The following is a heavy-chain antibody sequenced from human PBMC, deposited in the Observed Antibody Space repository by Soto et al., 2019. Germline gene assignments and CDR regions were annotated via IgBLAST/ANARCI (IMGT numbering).Heavy chain of an antibody. Sequence: PSETLSLTCTVSGGSISSGGYYWSWIRQHLGKGLEWIGYIYYSGSTYYNPSLKSRVTISVDTSKNQFSLKLSSVTAADTAVYYCARDRVYDFWSGVPTRWFDPWGQGTLVTVSS. J-gene: IGHJ5*02. CDR2: IYYSGST. V-gene: IGHV4-31*03. CDR1: GGSISSGGYY. CDR3: ARDRVYDFWSGVPTRWFDP. D-gene: IGHD3-3*01.